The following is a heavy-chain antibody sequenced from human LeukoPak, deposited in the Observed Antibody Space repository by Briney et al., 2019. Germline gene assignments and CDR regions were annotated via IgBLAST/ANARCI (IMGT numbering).Heavy chain of an antibody. Sequence: GGSLRLSCAASGSTFNNYAMTWVRQAPGKGLEWVAYIQYDGSNEQYADSVKGRFNISRDSSKNILYLQMNSLRAEDTAVYYCAKDRCSNGVGCYYYYMDVWGKGTTVTISS. D-gene: IGHD2-8*01. CDR2: IQYDGSNE. J-gene: IGHJ6*03. V-gene: IGHV3-30*02. CDR3: AKDRCSNGVGCYYYYMDV. CDR1: GSTFNNYA.